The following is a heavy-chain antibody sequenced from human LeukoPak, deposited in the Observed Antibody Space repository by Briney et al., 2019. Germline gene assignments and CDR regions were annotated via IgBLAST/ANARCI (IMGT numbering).Heavy chain of an antibody. V-gene: IGHV4-34*01. Sequence: SETLSLTCAVYGGSFSGYYWSWIRQPPGKGLEWIGEINHSGSTNYNPSLKSRVTMSVDTSKNQFSLKLSSVTAADTAVYYCARGYYDFWSGYYDYWGQGTLVTVSS. J-gene: IGHJ4*02. D-gene: IGHD3-3*01. CDR1: GGSFSGYY. CDR2: INHSGST. CDR3: ARGYYDFWSGYYDY.